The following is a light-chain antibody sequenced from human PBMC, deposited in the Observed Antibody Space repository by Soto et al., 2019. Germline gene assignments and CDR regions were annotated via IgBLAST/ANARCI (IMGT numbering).Light chain of an antibody. J-gene: IGKJ1*01. Sequence: ELVFTQSPANLSLSPGDRATPSCRASQTVSSCLAWYQQKPGQAPRLLIYNASNWASGIPARFSGSGSGTEFTLTISSLEPEDFAAYYCQQRSNYSSTFGQGTKVDIK. CDR2: NAS. CDR1: QTVSSC. CDR3: QQRSNYSST. V-gene: IGKV3-11*01.